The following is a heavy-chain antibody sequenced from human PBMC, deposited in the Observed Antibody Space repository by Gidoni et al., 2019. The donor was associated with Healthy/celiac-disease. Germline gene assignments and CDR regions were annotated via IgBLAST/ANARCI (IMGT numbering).Heavy chain of an antibody. V-gene: IGHV4-39*01. CDR1: GCSISSSSYY. J-gene: IGHJ4*02. CDR3: ATLYGGYSGYDSPDY. D-gene: IGHD5-12*01. CDR2: IYYSGST. Sequence: QLQLQESGPGLVKPSETLSLPCTVPGCSISSSSYYWGWIRQPPGKGLEWIGSIYYSGSTYYNPSLKSRVTISVDTSKNQFSLKLSSVTAADTAVYYCATLYGGYSGYDSPDYWGQGTLVTVSS.